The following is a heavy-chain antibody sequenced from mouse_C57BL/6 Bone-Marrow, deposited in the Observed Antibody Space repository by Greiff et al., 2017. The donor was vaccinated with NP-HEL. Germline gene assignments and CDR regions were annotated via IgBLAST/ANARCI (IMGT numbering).Heavy chain of an antibody. CDR1: GYTFTSYG. CDR3: ARERNWYFDV. CDR2: IYPRSGNT. Sequence: QVQLKQPGAELARPGASVKLSCKASGYTFTSYGISWVKQRPGQGLEWIGEIYPRSGNTYYNEKFKGKATLTADKSSSTAYMELRSLTSEDSAVYFCARERNWYFDVWGTGTTVTVSA. J-gene: IGHJ1*03. V-gene: IGHV1-81*01.